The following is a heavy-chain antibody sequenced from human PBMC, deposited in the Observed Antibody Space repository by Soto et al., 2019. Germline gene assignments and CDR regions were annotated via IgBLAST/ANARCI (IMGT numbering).Heavy chain of an antibody. CDR3: AREGGYYYDSSGYSHFDY. CDR2: IIPIFGTA. Sequence: SVKVSCKASGGTFSSYAISWVRQAPGQGLEWMGGIIPIFGTANYAQKFQGRVTITADESTSTAYMELSSLRSEDTAVYYCAREGGYYYDSSGYSHFDYWGQGTLVTV. J-gene: IGHJ4*02. D-gene: IGHD3-22*01. V-gene: IGHV1-69*13. CDR1: GGTFSSYA.